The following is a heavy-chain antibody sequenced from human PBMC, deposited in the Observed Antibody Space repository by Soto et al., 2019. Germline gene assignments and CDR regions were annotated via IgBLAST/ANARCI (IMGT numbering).Heavy chain of an antibody. Sequence: EVQLLESGGGLVQPGGSLRLSCAASGFTISGYWIHWVRQAPGKGLVWVSRTNSDGSSTNYADSVKGRFTISRDNAKNTLYLQMNSLRAEDTAVYYCARDRSYAFDLWGRGTLVTVSS. CDR1: GFTISGYW. J-gene: IGHJ2*01. CDR2: TNSDGSST. V-gene: IGHV3-74*01. CDR3: ARDRSYAFDL. D-gene: IGHD2-2*01.